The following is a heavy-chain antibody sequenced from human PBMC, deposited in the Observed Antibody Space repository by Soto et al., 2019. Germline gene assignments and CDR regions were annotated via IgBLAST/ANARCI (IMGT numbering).Heavy chain of an antibody. Sequence: PSETLSLTCTVSGGSVSSGSYYWSWIRQPPGKGLEWIGYIYYSGSTNYNPSLKSRVTISVDTSKNQFSLKLSSVTAADTAVYYCARDLVSDDDILTGYPYGMDVWGKGTTVTVAS. CDR3: ARDLVSDDDILTGYPYGMDV. CDR2: IYYSGST. D-gene: IGHD3-9*01. CDR1: GGSVSSGSYY. V-gene: IGHV4-61*01. J-gene: IGHJ6*04.